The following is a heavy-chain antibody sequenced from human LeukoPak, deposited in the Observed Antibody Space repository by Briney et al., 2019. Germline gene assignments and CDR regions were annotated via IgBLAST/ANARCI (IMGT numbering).Heavy chain of an antibody. D-gene: IGHD3-10*01. CDR3: ARSLLVRGGGEGY. Sequence: GGSLRLSCAASGFTFSSYSMNWVRQAPGKGLEWVSSISSSSSYIYYADSVKGRFTISRDNAKNSLYLQMNSLRAEDTAVYCCARSLLVRGGGEGYWGQGTLVTVSS. CDR2: ISSSSSYI. J-gene: IGHJ4*02. V-gene: IGHV3-21*01. CDR1: GFTFSSYS.